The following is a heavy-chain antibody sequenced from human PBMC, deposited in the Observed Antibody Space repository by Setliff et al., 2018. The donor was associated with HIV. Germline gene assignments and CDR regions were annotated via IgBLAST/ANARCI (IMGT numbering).Heavy chain of an antibody. D-gene: IGHD2-8*01. CDR3: ARDVGYCTNGVCYVY. V-gene: IGHV1-18*01. J-gene: IGHJ4*02. CDR2: ISAYNGNT. CDR1: GYIFNTNG. Sequence: ASVKVSCKGSGYIFNTNGISWVRQAPGQGLEWMGWISAYNGNTNYAQRFQGRVTMTTDTSTSTAYMELSSLRSEDTAVYYCARDVGYCTNGVCYVYWGQGTLVTVSS.